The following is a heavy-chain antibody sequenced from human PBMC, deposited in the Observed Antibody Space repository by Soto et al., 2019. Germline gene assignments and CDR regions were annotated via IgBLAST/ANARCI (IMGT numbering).Heavy chain of an antibody. CDR3: ARAWGIAEALDY. CDR1: GFTFSSYS. CDR2: ISSSSSYI. Sequence: EVQLVESGGGLVKPGGSLRLSCAASGFTFSSYSMNWVRQAPGKGLEWVSSISSSSSYIYYADSVKGRFTISRDNAKNSLYLQMNSLRAEDTAVYYCARAWGIAEALDYWGQGTLVTVSS. J-gene: IGHJ4*02. D-gene: IGHD6-13*01. V-gene: IGHV3-21*01.